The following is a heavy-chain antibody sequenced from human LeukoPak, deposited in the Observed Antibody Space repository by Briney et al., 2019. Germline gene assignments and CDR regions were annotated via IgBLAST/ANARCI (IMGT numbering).Heavy chain of an antibody. Sequence: GRSLRLSCAASGFTFSSHGMNWVRQAPGKGLEWVSSISSRSSFIYYADSVKGRFTISRDNAKNSLSLQMNSLRADDTAVYYCARENGVTRSIDYWGQGTLVTVSS. J-gene: IGHJ4*02. D-gene: IGHD4-23*01. CDR1: GFTFSSHG. CDR2: ISSRSSFI. CDR3: ARENGVTRSIDY. V-gene: IGHV3-21*01.